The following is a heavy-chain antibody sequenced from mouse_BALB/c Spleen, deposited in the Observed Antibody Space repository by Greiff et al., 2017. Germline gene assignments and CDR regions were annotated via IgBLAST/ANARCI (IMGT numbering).Heavy chain of an antibody. Sequence: QVQLQQSGAELMKPGASVKISCKATGYTFSSYWIEWVKQRPGHGLEWIGEILPGSGSTYYNEKFKGKATFTADTSSNTAYMQHSSLTSEDSAVYYCARSRYFDVWGAGTTVTVSS. J-gene: IGHJ1*01. V-gene: IGHV1-9*01. CDR3: ARSRYFDV. CDR1: GYTFSSYW. CDR2: ILPGSGST.